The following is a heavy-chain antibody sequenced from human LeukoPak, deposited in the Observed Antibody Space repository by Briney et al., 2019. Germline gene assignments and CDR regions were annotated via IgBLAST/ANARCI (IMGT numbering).Heavy chain of an antibody. CDR3: AKEADYYDSSGPLDY. J-gene: IGHJ4*02. D-gene: IGHD3-22*01. V-gene: IGHV3-9*03. CDR2: ISWNSGSI. CDR1: GFTFDDYA. Sequence: PGGSLRLSCAASGFTFDDYAMHWVRQAPGKGLEWVSGISWNSGSIGYADSVKGRFTISRDNAKNSLYLQMNSLRAEDMALYYCAKEADYYDSSGPLDYWGQGTLVTVSS.